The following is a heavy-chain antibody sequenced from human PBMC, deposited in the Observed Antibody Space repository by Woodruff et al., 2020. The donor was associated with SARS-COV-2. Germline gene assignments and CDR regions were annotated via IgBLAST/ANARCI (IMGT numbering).Heavy chain of an antibody. J-gene: IGHJ4*02. Sequence: GRFTISRDNAKNSLYLQMNSLRAEDTAVYYCASTVTTGYFDYWGQGTLVTVSS. V-gene: IGHV3-48*03. CDR3: ASTVTTGYFDY. D-gene: IGHD4-4*01.